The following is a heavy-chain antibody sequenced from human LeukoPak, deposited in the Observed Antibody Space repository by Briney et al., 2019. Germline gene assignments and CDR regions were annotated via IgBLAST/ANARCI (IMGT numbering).Heavy chain of an antibody. V-gene: IGHV3-23*01. CDR2: VSGRTGGT. Sequence: GGSLRLSCAASGFTFSGYAMHWVRQAPGKGLEWVSAVSGRTGGTYYADSVKGRFTISRDNSKSTLYLQMDSLRAEDTAVYYCAKCGNSGCHLIDYWGQGTLVTVSS. J-gene: IGHJ4*02. CDR1: GFTFSGYA. CDR3: AKCGNSGCHLIDY. D-gene: IGHD5-12*01.